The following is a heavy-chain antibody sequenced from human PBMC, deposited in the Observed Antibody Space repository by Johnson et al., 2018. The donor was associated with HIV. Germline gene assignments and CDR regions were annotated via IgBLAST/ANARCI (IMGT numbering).Heavy chain of an antibody. Sequence: QVQVVESGGGLVQPGGSLRLSCAASGFTFTSFAMHWVRQAPGKGLEWVAFISYDGSNYYSTASVRGRFTISRDTSKNTLFLQMNRMRAEDTAVYYCGRRFYGSAAFDIWGQGTLVTVSS. D-gene: IGHD2-15*01. V-gene: IGHV3-30-3*01. CDR2: ISYDGSNY. J-gene: IGHJ3*02. CDR3: GRRFYGSAAFDI. CDR1: GFTFTSFA.